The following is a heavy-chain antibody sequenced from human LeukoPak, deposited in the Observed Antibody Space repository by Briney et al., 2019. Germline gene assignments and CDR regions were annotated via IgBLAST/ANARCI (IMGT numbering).Heavy chain of an antibody. J-gene: IGHJ4*02. CDR3: AKESPYRAPTRTYYFDY. CDR1: GFTFNGYA. V-gene: IGHV3-23*01. D-gene: IGHD1-14*01. CDR2: ISGSDGRL. Sequence: GGSLRLSCAASGFTFNGYAMSWVRQAPGKGLEWVAAISGSDGRLFYADSVKGRFTISRDNSENTLFLQMNSLRAEDTALYYCAKESPYRAPTRTYYFDYWGQGTLVTVSS.